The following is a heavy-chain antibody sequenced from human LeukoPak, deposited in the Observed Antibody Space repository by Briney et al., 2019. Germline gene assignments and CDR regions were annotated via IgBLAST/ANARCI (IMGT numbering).Heavy chain of an antibody. J-gene: IGHJ5*02. D-gene: IGHD6-13*01. CDR1: GYTFTSYY. V-gene: IGHV1-46*01. Sequence: ASAKVSCKASGYTFTSYYMHWVRQAPGQGLEWMGIINPSGGSTSYAQKFQGRVTMTRDTSTSTVYMELSSLRSEDTAVYYCARQLPLSRIAAAGTSWFDPWGQGTLVTVSS. CDR2: INPSGGST. CDR3: ARQLPLSRIAAAGTSWFDP.